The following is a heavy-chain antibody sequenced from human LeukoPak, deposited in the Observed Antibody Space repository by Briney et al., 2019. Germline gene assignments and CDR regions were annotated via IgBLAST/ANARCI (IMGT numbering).Heavy chain of an antibody. Sequence: GGSLRLSCAASGFTFSSYWMSWVRQAPGKGLEWVANIKQDGSEKYYVDSVKGRFTVSRDNPKNTLYLQMNSLRAEDTAVYYCARRMVRGHYYYYGMDVWGQGTTVTVSS. CDR1: GFTFSSYW. CDR2: IKQDGSEK. D-gene: IGHD3-10*01. CDR3: ARRMVRGHYYYYGMDV. V-gene: IGHV3-7*03. J-gene: IGHJ6*02.